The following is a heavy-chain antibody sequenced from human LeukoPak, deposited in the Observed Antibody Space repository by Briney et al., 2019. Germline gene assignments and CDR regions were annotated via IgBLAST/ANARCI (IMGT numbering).Heavy chain of an antibody. Sequence: GGSLRLSCTASGFTFSSYSMNWVRQAPGKGLEWVSSISSSSSYIYYADSVKGRFTISIDNAKNSLYLQLNSLRAEDTAVYFCARTVRFLEWFFDYWGQGNLVTVSS. CDR1: GFTFSSYS. CDR2: ISSSSSYI. D-gene: IGHD3-3*01. V-gene: IGHV3-21*01. J-gene: IGHJ4*02. CDR3: ARTVRFLEWFFDY.